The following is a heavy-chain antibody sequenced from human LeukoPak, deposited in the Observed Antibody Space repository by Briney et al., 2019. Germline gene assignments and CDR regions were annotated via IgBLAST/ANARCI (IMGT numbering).Heavy chain of an antibody. CDR3: ARVRSGSYVWFDP. CDR2: INTDGTGT. Sequence: GGSLRLSCAASGFTFSSYWMHWVRQAPGKGLVWVSRINTDGTGTSYADSVEGRFTISRDNAKNTLYLQMNSLRAEDTAVYYCARVRSGSYVWFDPWGQGTLVTVSS. D-gene: IGHD1-26*01. V-gene: IGHV3-74*01. J-gene: IGHJ5*02. CDR1: GFTFSSYW.